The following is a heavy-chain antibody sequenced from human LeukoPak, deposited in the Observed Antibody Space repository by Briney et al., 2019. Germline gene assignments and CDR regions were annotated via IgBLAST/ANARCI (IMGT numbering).Heavy chain of an antibody. CDR1: GFTVSSSH. CDR2: ISSGSSYI. V-gene: IGHV3-21*01. Sequence: PGGSLRLSCAASGFTVSSSHMSWVRQAVGKGLESVSFISSGSSYIYYADSVKGRFTSSRDNAKNSLYLQMNSLRAEDTAVYYCAREVDEAGTFDYWGQGTLVTVSS. CDR3: AREVDEAGTFDY. J-gene: IGHJ4*02. D-gene: IGHD6-13*01.